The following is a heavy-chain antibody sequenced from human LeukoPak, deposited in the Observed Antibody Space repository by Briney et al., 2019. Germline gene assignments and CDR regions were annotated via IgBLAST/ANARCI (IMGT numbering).Heavy chain of an antibody. V-gene: IGHV3-21*01. D-gene: IGHD2-2*02. Sequence: GGSLRLSCAASGFTFSSYSMNWVRQAPGKGLEWVSSISSSSSYIYYADSVKGRFTISRDNAENSLYLQMNSLRAEDTAVYYCASLDIVVVPAAIPDYYYGMDVWGQGTTVTVSS. CDR2: ISSSSSYI. CDR3: ASLDIVVVPAAIPDYYYGMDV. J-gene: IGHJ6*02. CDR1: GFTFSSYS.